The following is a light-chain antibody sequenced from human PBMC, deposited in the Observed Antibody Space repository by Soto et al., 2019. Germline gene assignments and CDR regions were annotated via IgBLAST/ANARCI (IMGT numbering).Light chain of an antibody. Sequence: EIVMTQSPATLSVSPGERATLSCRASQSVSSNLVWYQQKPGQAPRLLIYGASTRATGIPARFSGSGSGTEFTLTISGLQSEDFTVYYCQQYNNWPHTFGQGTKLEIK. CDR1: QSVSSN. J-gene: IGKJ2*01. V-gene: IGKV3-15*01. CDR3: QQYNNWPHT. CDR2: GAS.